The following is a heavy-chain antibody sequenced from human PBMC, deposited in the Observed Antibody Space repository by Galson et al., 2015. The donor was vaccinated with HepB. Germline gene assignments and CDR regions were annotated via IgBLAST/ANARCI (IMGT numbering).Heavy chain of an antibody. Sequence: SLRLSCAASGFTFSSYAMHWVRQGPGKGLEWVAAMSSEGGSIYYADSVKGRFTISRDNSKNTLYLQMNSLRAEDTAMYYCARAYAPTPDTFDIWGQGTMVTVSS. J-gene: IGHJ3*02. CDR2: MSSEGGSI. CDR3: ARAYAPTPDTFDI. CDR1: GFTFSSYA. V-gene: IGHV3-30-3*01. D-gene: IGHD2-2*01.